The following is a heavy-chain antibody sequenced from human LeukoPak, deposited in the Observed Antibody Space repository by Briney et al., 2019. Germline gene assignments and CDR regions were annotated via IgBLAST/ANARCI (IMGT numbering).Heavy chain of an antibody. CDR2: ISSSGSTI. D-gene: IGHD5-18*01. J-gene: IGHJ4*02. CDR1: GFTFSSYE. V-gene: IGHV3-48*03. CDR3: ARAVRIQLWLLFDY. Sequence: GGSLRLSCAASGFTFSSYEMNWVRQAPGEGLEWGSYISSSGSTIYYADSVKGRFTISRDNAKNSLYLQMNSLRAEDTAVYYCARAVRIQLWLLFDYWGQGTLVTVSS.